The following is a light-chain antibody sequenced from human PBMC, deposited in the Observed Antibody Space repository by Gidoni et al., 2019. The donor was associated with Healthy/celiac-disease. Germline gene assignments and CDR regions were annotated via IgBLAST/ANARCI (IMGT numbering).Light chain of an antibody. J-gene: IGLJ3*02. Sequence: QSVLTQPPSASGTPGPRVTISCSGSSSNIGSNTVNWYQQPPGTAPKLLIYSENQRPPGVPDRFSGSKSGTSASLAISGLQSEDGADYYCAAWDDSLNAWVFGGGTKLTVL. V-gene: IGLV1-44*01. CDR2: SEN. CDR3: AAWDDSLNAWV. CDR1: SSNIGSNT.